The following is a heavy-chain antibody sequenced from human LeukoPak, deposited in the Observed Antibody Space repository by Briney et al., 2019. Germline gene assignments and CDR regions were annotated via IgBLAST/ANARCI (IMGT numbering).Heavy chain of an antibody. CDR1: GYLSGSYG. Sequence: ASVKVSCKASGYLSGSYGISWVRQAPGQGLEWMGWISCYNGDTDSAQKLQGRVTMTTDTSTSTAYMELRSLRSDDTAVYYCARAYCSGGSCLLDYWGQGTQVTVSS. CDR3: ARAYCSGGSCLLDY. D-gene: IGHD2-15*01. V-gene: IGHV1-18*01. J-gene: IGHJ4*02. CDR2: ISCYNGDT.